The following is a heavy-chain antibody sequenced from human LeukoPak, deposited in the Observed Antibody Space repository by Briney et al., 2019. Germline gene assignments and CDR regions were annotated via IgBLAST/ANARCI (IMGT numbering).Heavy chain of an antibody. Sequence: PSETLSLTWTVSGGSISSSSYYWGWIREPPGKGLVWIGSIYYSGSTYYNPSLKSRVTISVDTSKNQFSLKVSSVTAADTAVYYCAIHGAVFPYYYMDVWGKGTTVTVSS. D-gene: IGHD2/OR15-2a*01. V-gene: IGHV4-39*01. CDR3: AIHGAVFPYYYMDV. CDR2: IYYSGST. CDR1: GGSISSSSYY. J-gene: IGHJ6*03.